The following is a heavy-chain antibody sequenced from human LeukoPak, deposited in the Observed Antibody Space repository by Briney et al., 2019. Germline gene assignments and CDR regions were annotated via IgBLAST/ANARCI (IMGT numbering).Heavy chain of an antibody. D-gene: IGHD2-2*01. CDR3: ARVRYCSSTSCRNFYYYYGMDV. V-gene: IGHV1-69*06. J-gene: IGHJ6*04. Sequence: GASVKVSCKASGGTFSSYAMGWVRQAPGQGLEWMGGIIPIFGTANYAQKFQGRVTITADKSTSTAYMELSSLRSEDTAVYYCARVRYCSSTSCRNFYYYYGMDVWGKGTTVTVSS. CDR2: IIPIFGTA. CDR1: GGTFSSYA.